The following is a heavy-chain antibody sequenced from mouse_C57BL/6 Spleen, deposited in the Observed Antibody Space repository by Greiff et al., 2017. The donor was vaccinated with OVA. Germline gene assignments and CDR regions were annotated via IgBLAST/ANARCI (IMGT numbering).Heavy chain of an antibody. J-gene: IGHJ3*01. D-gene: IGHD2-5*01. CDR1: GYTFTSYW. V-gene: IGHV1-50*01. CDR3: ARRGGYSNSFAY. CDR2: IDPSDSYT. Sequence: QVQLQQPGAELVKPGASVKLSCKASGYTFTSYWMQWVKQRPGHGLEWIGEIDPSDSYTNYNQKFKGKATLTVDTSSSTAYMQLSSLTSEDSAVYYCARRGGYSNSFAYWGQGTLVTVSA.